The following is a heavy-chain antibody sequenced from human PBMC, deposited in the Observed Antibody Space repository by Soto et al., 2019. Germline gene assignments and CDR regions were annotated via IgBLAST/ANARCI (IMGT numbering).Heavy chain of an antibody. J-gene: IGHJ4*02. V-gene: IGHV4-30-2*01. Sequence: QLQLQESGSGLVKPSQTLSLTCAVSGGSISSGGYSWSWIRQPPGKGLEWIGYIYHSGSTYYNPSLKSRLTISVDRPKNQFSLKLSSVTAADTAVYYCASSHAGAHITAAVHWGQGTLVTVSS. CDR1: GGSISSGGYS. CDR2: IYHSGST. D-gene: IGHD6-13*01. CDR3: ASSHAGAHITAAVH.